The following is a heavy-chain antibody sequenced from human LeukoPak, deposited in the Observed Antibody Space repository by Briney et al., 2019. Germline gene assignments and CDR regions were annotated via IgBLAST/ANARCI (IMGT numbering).Heavy chain of an antibody. Sequence: SETLSLTCAVYGGSFSGYYWSWIRQPPGKGLEWIGEINHSGSTNYNPSLKSRVTISLDTSKNQFSLKLSSVTAADTAVYYCAREGGYYGSGSYSGCDYWGQGTLVTVSS. CDR2: INHSGST. CDR3: AREGGYYGSGSYSGCDY. D-gene: IGHD3-10*01. V-gene: IGHV4-34*01. CDR1: GGSFSGYY. J-gene: IGHJ4*02.